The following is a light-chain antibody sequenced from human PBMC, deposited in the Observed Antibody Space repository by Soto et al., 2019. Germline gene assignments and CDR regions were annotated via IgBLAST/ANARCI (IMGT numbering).Light chain of an antibody. CDR3: QVWDSPSDHYV. J-gene: IGLJ1*01. CDR1: DVGIKS. V-gene: IGLV3-21*02. Sequence: SYELTQAPSVSVAPGQTATIPCGGKDVGIKSVHWYQQKPGQAPVVVVFDGGARPSGIPDRFSGSTSGSTATLTISRVEAGDEADYFCQVWDSPSDHYVFGTGTQLTVL. CDR2: DGG.